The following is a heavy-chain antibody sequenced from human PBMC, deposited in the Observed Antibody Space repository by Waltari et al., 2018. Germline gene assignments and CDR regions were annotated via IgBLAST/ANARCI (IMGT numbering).Heavy chain of an antibody. CDR3: ARANDFWSGYHVYFDY. J-gene: IGHJ4*02. CDR2: IYYSGST. D-gene: IGHD3-3*01. Sequence: QLQLQESGPGLVKPSETLSLTCTVSGGSISSSNYYWGWIRQPPGKGLEWIGSIYYSGSTYYNPSLKSRVTISVDTSKNQFSLKLISLTAADTAVYYCARANDFWSGYHVYFDYWGQGTLVTVSS. CDR1: GGSISSSNYY. V-gene: IGHV4-39*07.